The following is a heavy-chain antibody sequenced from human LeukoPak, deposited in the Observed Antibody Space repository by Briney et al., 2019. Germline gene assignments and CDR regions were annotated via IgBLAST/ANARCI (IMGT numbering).Heavy chain of an antibody. CDR3: ARVSCSSTSCPRRDALDV. CDR2: INHSGST. Sequence: PSETLSLTCAVYGGSFSGYYWSWIRQPPGKGLEWIGEINHSGSTNYNPSLKSRVTISVDTSKNQFSLNLTSVTTADTAVYYCARVSCSSTSCPRRDALDVWGQGTMVTVSS. V-gene: IGHV4-34*01. J-gene: IGHJ3*01. D-gene: IGHD2-2*01. CDR1: GGSFSGYY.